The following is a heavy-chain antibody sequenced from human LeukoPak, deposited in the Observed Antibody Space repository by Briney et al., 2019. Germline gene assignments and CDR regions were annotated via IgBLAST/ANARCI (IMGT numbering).Heavy chain of an antibody. CDR2: INHSGST. J-gene: IGHJ3*02. Sequence: PSETLSLTCAVYGGSFSGYYWSWIRQPPGKGLEWIGEINHSGSTNHNPSLKSRVTISVDTSKNQFSLKLSSVTAADTAVYYCAREPYRDSSGYYYGHDAFDIWGQGTMVTVSS. CDR1: GGSFSGYY. V-gene: IGHV4-34*01. D-gene: IGHD3-22*01. CDR3: AREPYRDSSGYYYGHDAFDI.